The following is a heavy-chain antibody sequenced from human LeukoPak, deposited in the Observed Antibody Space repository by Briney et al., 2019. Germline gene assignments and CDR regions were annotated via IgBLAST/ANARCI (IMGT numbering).Heavy chain of an antibody. CDR3: ARTMTTVTTGEVIDY. CDR2: IYYSGST. D-gene: IGHD4-17*01. Sequence: KPSETLSLTRTVSGGSISSSSYYWGWIRQPPGKGLEWIGRIYYSGSTYYNPSLKSRVTISVDTSKNQFSLKLSSVTAADTAVYYCARTMTTVTTGEVIDYWGQGTLVTVSS. V-gene: IGHV4-39*01. J-gene: IGHJ4*02. CDR1: GGSISSSSYY.